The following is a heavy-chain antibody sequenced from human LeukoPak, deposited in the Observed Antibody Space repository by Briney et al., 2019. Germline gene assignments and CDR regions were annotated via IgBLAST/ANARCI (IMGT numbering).Heavy chain of an antibody. D-gene: IGHD3-10*01. V-gene: IGHV4-4*07. J-gene: IGHJ6*03. CDR2: IYSSGST. CDR1: GGSISSYY. CDR3: ARDRYLYGSGSYHYYMDV. Sequence: SETLSLTCTVSGGSISSYYWSWIRQPAGKGLEWIGRIYSSGSTIYKPSLKSRVTMSVDTSKNQLSLKLSSVTAADTAVYYCARDRYLYGSGSYHYYMDVWGKGTTVTISS.